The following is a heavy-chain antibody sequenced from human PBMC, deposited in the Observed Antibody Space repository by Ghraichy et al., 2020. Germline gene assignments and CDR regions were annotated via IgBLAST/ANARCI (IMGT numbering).Heavy chain of an antibody. D-gene: IGHD5-18*01. J-gene: IGHJ4*02. CDR1: GYSFTSYW. V-gene: IGHV5-51*01. CDR2: IYPGDSDT. CDR3: ARPSGYSYDYGLLNQYYFDY. Sequence: GESLNISCKGSGYSFTSYWIGWVRQMPGKGLEWMGIIYPGDSDTRYSPSFQGQVTISADKSISTAYLQWSSLKASDTAMYYCARPSGYSYDYGLLNQYYFDYWGQGTLVTVSS.